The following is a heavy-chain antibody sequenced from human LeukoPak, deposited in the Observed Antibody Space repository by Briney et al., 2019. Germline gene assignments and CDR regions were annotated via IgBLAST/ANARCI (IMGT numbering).Heavy chain of an antibody. D-gene: IGHD4-23*01. CDR2: LSPSGASI. Sequence: GGSLRLSCAASGFTFGSYAMSWVRQAPGRGLEWVSSLSPSGASIYYADSVKGRFSISSDNSKNTLYLQMNNLRAEDTALYYCAAGPYGGNTPFDYWGQGTLVTISS. J-gene: IGHJ4*02. V-gene: IGHV3-23*01. CDR3: AAGPYGGNTPFDY. CDR1: GFTFGSYA.